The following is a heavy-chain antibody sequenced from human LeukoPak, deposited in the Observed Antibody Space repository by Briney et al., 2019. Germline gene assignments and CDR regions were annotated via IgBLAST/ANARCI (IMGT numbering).Heavy chain of an antibody. CDR1: GDSFSSNSAA. D-gene: IGHD6-13*01. CDR2: TYYRSKWYN. J-gene: IGHJ6*02. CDR3: ARGLGAAAGTGDYYGMDV. V-gene: IGHV6-1*01. Sequence: SQTLSLTCAISGDSFSSNSAAWNWIRQSPSRGLEWLGRTYYRSKWYNDYAVSVKSRITINPDTSKNQFSLQLNSVTPEDTAVYYCARGLGAAAGTGDYYGMDVWGQGTTVTVSS.